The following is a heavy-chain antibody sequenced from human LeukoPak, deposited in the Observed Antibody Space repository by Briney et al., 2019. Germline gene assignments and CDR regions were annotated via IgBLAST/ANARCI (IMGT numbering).Heavy chain of an antibody. CDR3: ARDYRGSYYEGAFDI. Sequence: GGSLRLSCAASGFTFSSYSMNWVRQAPGKGLEWVSSISSSSSYIYYADSVKGRFTISRDNAKNSLYLQMNSLRAEDTAVYYCARDYRGSYYEGAFDIWGQGTMVTVSS. V-gene: IGHV3-21*01. CDR1: GFTFSSYS. D-gene: IGHD1-26*01. J-gene: IGHJ3*02. CDR2: ISSSSSYI.